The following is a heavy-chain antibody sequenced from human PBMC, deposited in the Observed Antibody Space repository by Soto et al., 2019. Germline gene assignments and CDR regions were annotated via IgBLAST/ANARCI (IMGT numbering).Heavy chain of an antibody. CDR2: INAGNGST. V-gene: IGHV1-3*01. Sequence: ASVKVSCKASGYTFTSYAMHWVRQAPGQRLEWMGWINAGNGSTKYSQKFQGRVTITRDTSASTAYMELSSLRSEDTAVYYCARDGGIYCSGGSCYGWFYFDYWGQGTLVTVSS. J-gene: IGHJ4*02. CDR3: ARDGGIYCSGGSCYGWFYFDY. D-gene: IGHD2-15*01. CDR1: GYTFTSYA.